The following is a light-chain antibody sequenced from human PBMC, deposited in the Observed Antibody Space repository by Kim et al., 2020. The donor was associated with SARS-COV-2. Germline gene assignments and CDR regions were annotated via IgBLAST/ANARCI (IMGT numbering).Light chain of an antibody. CDR2: DKN. J-gene: IGLJ3*02. CDR1: SLRSYY. V-gene: IGLV3-19*01. CDR3: NSRESGVNHVV. Sequence: ALGQTVRLTCQGDSLRSYYASWYQQRPGQAPLLVIYDKNNRPSGIPDRVSGSSSGNTASLTITGAQAEDEADYYCNSRESGVNHVVFGGGTQLTVL.